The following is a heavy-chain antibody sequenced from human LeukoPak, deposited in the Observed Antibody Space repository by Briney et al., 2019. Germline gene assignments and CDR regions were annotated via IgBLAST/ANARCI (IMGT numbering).Heavy chain of an antibody. D-gene: IGHD1-26*01. J-gene: IGHJ3*02. CDR2: IYYSGST. CDR3: ARVGATYDAFDI. CDR1: GGSISSYY. V-gene: IGHV4-59*01. Sequence: NPSETLSLTCTVSGGSISSYYWSWIRQPPGKGLEWIGYIYYSGSTNYNPSLKSRVTISVDTSKNQFSLKLSSVTAADTAVYYCARVGATYDAFDIWGQGTMVTVSS.